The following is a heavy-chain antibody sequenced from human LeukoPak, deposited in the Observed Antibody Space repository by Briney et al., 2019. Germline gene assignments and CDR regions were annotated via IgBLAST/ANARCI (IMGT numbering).Heavy chain of an antibody. D-gene: IGHD6-19*01. CDR1: GFTFSGSV. V-gene: IGHV3-73*01. J-gene: IGHJ4*02. Sequence: PGGSLRLSCAASGFTFSGSVMHWVRQASGKGLEWVACIRDKANDYATTYAASVRGRFTISRDDSKNTAYLQMNSLKTEDTAVYYCTTLPWQWPRYYFDYWGQGTLVTVSS. CDR2: IRDKANDYAT. CDR3: TTLPWQWPRYYFDY.